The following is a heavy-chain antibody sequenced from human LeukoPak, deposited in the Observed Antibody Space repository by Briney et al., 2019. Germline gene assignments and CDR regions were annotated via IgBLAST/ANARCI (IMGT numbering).Heavy chain of an antibody. CDR1: GFTFSSYG. Sequence: AGGSLRLSCAASGFTFSSYGMSWVRQAPGKGLEWVSAISGSGDNTYYAESVKGRFTISRDNSKNRLYLKMNSLRAEDTAVYYCAKESTVTPGSVNWFDPWGQGTLVTVSS. CDR3: AKESTVTPGSVNWFDP. V-gene: IGHV3-23*01. D-gene: IGHD4-17*01. CDR2: ISGSGDNT. J-gene: IGHJ5*02.